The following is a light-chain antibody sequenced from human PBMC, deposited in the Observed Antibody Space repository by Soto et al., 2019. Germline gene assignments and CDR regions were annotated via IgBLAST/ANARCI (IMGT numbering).Light chain of an antibody. CDR1: TRDIAGYNY. CDR2: QFT. CDR3: TSFSSPSTLYV. V-gene: IGLV2-14*01. J-gene: IGLJ1*01. Sequence: QSVLTQPASVSGSLGQSITISCTGTTRDIAGYNYLSWYQQLPVKAPKLMIYQFTIRPSGISNRFSGSKSGNTASLTISGLQAEDEADYYSTSFSSPSTLYVFGKGTKVTV.